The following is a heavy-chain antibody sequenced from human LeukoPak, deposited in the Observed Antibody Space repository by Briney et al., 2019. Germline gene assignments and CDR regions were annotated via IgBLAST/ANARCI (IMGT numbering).Heavy chain of an antibody. Sequence: GGSLRLSCAASGFTLSSYWMHWVRQAPGKGLVWVSRINSDGSSTSYADSVKGRFTISRDNAKHTLYLQMNSLRAEDTAVYYCASVGVAGSAFDYWGQGSLVTVSS. CDR1: GFTLSSYW. CDR3: ASVGVAGSAFDY. CDR2: INSDGSST. V-gene: IGHV3-74*01. D-gene: IGHD6-19*01. J-gene: IGHJ4*02.